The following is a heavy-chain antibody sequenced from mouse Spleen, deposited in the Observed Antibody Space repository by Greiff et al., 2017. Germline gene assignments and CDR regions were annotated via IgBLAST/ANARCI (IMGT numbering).Heavy chain of an antibody. CDR3: ATPLSYGSSYRYFDY. CDR2: IDPSDSYT. J-gene: IGHJ2*01. Sequence: QVQLQQPGAELVRPGTSVKLSCKASGYTFTSYWMHWVKQRPGQGLEWIGVIDPSDSYTNYNQKFKGKATLTVDTSSSTAYMQLSSLTSEDSAVYYCATPLSYGSSYRYFDYWGQGTTLTVSS. V-gene: IGHV1-59*01. D-gene: IGHD1-1*01. CDR1: GYTFTSYW.